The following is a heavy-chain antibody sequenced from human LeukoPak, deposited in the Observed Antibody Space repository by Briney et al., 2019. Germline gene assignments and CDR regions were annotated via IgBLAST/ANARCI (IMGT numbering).Heavy chain of an antibody. Sequence: GGSLRLSCAASGFTFDDYAMHWVRQAPGKGLEWVSGISWNSGSIGYADSVKGRFTISRDNAKNSLYLQMNSLRAEDTALYYCASCSGWCDYWGQGTLVTVSS. D-gene: IGHD6-19*01. CDR1: GFTFDDYA. CDR2: ISWNSGSI. CDR3: ASCSGWCDY. J-gene: IGHJ4*02. V-gene: IGHV3-9*01.